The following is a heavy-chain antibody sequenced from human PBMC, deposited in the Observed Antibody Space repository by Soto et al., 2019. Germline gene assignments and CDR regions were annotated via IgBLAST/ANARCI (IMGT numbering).Heavy chain of an antibody. CDR3: VKLSGLLYSYFDC. J-gene: IGHJ4*02. D-gene: IGHD2-2*02. V-gene: IGHV3-64D*08. CDR1: GFTFSSYA. CDR2: ISSNGGST. Sequence: GGSLRLSCSASGFTFSSYAMHWVRQAPGKGLEYVSAISSNGGSTYYADSVKGRFTISRDNSKNTLYLQMSSLRAEDTAVCYCVKLSGLLYSYFDCWGQGTLVTVSS.